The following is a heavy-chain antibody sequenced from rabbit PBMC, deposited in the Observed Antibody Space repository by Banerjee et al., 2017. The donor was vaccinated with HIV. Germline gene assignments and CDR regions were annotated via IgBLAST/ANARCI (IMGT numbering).Heavy chain of an antibody. Sequence: QLVESGGGLVQPGGSLTLSCKASGFSLSSYWVSWVRQARGKGLEWIGVIYAGKGSTDFASWVNGRFTISSDNAQNTVDLQMNSLTVADTATYFCVKSPSGVDTLWGQGTLVTVS. CDR2: IYAGKGST. V-gene: IGHV1S7*01. CDR3: VKSPSGVDTL. D-gene: IGHD4-1*01. CDR1: GFSLSSYW. J-gene: IGHJ3*01.